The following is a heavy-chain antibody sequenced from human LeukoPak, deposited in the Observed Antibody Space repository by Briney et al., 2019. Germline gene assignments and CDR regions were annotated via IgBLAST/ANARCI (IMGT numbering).Heavy chain of an antibody. CDR1: GGSISSGSYY. V-gene: IGHV4-61*02. CDR2: IYTSGST. J-gene: IGHJ4*02. D-gene: IGHD5-12*01. Sequence: PSETLSLTCTVSGGSISSGSYYWSWIRQPAGKGLEWIGRIYTSGSTNYNPSLKSRVTISVDTSKNQFSLKLSSVTAADTAVYYCARDTPSVRGHSGHDYWGQGTLVTVSS. CDR3: ARDTPSVRGHSGHDY.